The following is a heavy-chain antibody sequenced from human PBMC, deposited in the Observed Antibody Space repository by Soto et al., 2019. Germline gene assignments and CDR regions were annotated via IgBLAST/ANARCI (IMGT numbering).Heavy chain of an antibody. CDR3: ARTTVTKSRDY. D-gene: IGHD4-17*01. V-gene: IGHV3-23*01. Sequence: EVQLLESGGGLVQPGGSLRLSCAASGFTFSSYAMSWVRQAPGKGLAYVSSISASGDGTYFADSVKGRFTISRDNSKNTLYLQMNSLRVEDTAVYYCARTTVTKSRDYWGQGTLVTVSS. CDR1: GFTFSSYA. J-gene: IGHJ4*02. CDR2: ISASGDGT.